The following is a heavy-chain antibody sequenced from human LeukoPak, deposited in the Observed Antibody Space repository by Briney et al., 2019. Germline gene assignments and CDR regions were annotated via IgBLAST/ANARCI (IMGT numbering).Heavy chain of an antibody. Sequence: GGSLRLSCAVSGFTFGDYDMRWVRQAPGKGLEWVSGISWNSGSIGYADAVKGRLTISRDNADLSLSLQMNSLRAEDASLYYCAKDNRSGWYSPLFDYWRRATLDT. J-gene: IGHJ4*02. CDR3: AKDNRSGWYSPLFDY. CDR2: ISWNSGSI. V-gene: IGHV3-9*01. D-gene: IGHD6-19*01. CDR1: GFTFGDYD.